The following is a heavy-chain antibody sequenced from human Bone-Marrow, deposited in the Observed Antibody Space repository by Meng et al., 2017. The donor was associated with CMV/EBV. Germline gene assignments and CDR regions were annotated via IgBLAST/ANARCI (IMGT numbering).Heavy chain of an antibody. Sequence: GESLKISCAASGFTFSSYAMHWVRQAPGKGLEWVAVISYDGSNEYYADSVKGRFTISRDNSKNTLYLQMNSLRAEDTAVYYCARDLESSTSYYFDYWGQGTLVTVSS. CDR2: ISYDGSNE. J-gene: IGHJ4*02. CDR3: ARDLESSTSYYFDY. CDR1: GFTFSSYA. V-gene: IGHV3-30*04. D-gene: IGHD2-2*01.